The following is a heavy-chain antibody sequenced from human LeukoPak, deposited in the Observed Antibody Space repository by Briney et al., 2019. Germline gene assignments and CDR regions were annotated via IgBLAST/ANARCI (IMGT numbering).Heavy chain of an antibody. CDR3: ARMLISSGYYVDY. CDR1: GFSVSGYY. V-gene: IGHV3-53*01. D-gene: IGHD3-22*01. Sequence: PGGSLRLSCAASGFSVSGYYMSWVRKGPLKGMGLVSVSYSGGTAYDADSVQGRFTSSRDESKNTLYLKMNSLTAEDTAIYYCARMLISSGYYVDYWGQGTLVTVSS. J-gene: IGHJ4*02. CDR2: SYSGGTA.